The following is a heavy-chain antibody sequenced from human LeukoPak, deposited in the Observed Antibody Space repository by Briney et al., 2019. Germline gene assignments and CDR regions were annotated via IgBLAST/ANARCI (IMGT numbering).Heavy chain of an antibody. Sequence: GSLRLSCAASGFTFSSYAMSWVRQAPGKGLEWVSAISGSGGSTYYADSVKGGFTISRDSSKNTLYLQMNSLRAEDTAVYYCAKSGIAAAGTPTYFDYWGQGTLVTVSS. J-gene: IGHJ4*02. CDR3: AKSGIAAAGTPTYFDY. CDR2: ISGSGGST. CDR1: GFTFSSYA. D-gene: IGHD6-13*01. V-gene: IGHV3-23*01.